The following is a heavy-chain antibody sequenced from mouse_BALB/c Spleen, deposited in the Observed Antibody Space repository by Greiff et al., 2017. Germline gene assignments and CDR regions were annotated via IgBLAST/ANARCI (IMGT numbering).Heavy chain of an antibody. V-gene: IGHV5-6-5*01. CDR1: GFTFSSYA. CDR2: ISSGGST. Sequence: EVKLMESGGGLVKPGGSLKLSCAASGFTFSSYAMSWVRQTPEKRLEWVASISSGGSTYYPDSVKGRFTISRDNARNILYLQMSSLMSEDTAMYYCARDPDYYGSSSGYFDYWGQGTTLTVSS. CDR3: ARDPDYYGSSSGYFDY. J-gene: IGHJ2*01. D-gene: IGHD1-1*01.